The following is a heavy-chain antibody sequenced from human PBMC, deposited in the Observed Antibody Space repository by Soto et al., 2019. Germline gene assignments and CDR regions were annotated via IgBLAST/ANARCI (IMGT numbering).Heavy chain of an antibody. Sequence: GGSLRLSCAASGFTFSSYGMHWVRQAPGKGLEWVAVISYDGSNKYYADSVKGRFTISRDNSKNTLYLQMNSLRAEDTAVYYCAKGRSAIVIYFDYWGQGTLVPVYS. CDR2: ISYDGSNK. CDR1: GFTFSSYG. V-gene: IGHV3-30*18. D-gene: IGHD3-16*02. CDR3: AKGRSAIVIYFDY. J-gene: IGHJ4*02.